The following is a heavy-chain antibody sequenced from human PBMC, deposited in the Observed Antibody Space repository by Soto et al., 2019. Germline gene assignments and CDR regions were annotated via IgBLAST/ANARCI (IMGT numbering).Heavy chain of an antibody. Sequence: GGSLRLSCAASGFTFSSYGMHWVRQAPGKGLEWVAVIWYDGSNKYYADSVKGRFTISRDNSKNTLYLQMNSLRAEDTAVYYCARDVRLVLWFDPWGQGTLVTVSS. CDR1: GFTFSSYG. D-gene: IGHD6-19*01. J-gene: IGHJ5*02. V-gene: IGHV3-33*01. CDR2: IWYDGSNK. CDR3: ARDVRLVLWFDP.